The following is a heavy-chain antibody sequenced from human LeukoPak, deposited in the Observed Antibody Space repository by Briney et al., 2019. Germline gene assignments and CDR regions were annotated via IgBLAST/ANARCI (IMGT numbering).Heavy chain of an antibody. J-gene: IGHJ6*03. D-gene: IGHD3-10*01. CDR1: GYTFTSYG. V-gene: IGHV1-18*01. CDR2: ISAYNGNT. Sequence: ASVKVSCKASGYTFTSYGISWVRQAPGQGLEWMGWISAYNGNTNYAQKLQGRVTMTTDTSTSTAYMELRSLRSDDTAVYYCARWISMVRGVTAYYYYYMDVWGKGTTVTVSS. CDR3: ARWISMVRGVTAYYYYYMDV.